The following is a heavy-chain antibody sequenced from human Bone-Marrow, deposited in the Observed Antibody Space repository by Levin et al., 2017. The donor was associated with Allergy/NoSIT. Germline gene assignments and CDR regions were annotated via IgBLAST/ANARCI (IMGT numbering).Heavy chain of an antibody. CDR1: GFNLRSHA. CDR3: ARMTTSLNNAMDV. CDR2: MSADGGTT. Sequence: AGGSLRLSCATSGFNLRSHAMSWVRQAPGKGLEWVSVMSADGGTTYDADSVKGRFTISRDNSRNTVYLQMRSLRVEDTALYYCARMTTSLNNAMDVWGQGTTVIVSS. V-gene: IGHV3-23*01. D-gene: IGHD5-24*01. J-gene: IGHJ6*02.